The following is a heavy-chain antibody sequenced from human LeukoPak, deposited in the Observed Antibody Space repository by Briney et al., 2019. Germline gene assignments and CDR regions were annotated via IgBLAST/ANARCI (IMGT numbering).Heavy chain of an antibody. D-gene: IGHD2-2*01. J-gene: IGHJ4*02. CDR1: GFTFSSYG. CDR2: IWYDGSNK. V-gene: IGHV3-33*01. Sequence: PGRSLRLSCAASGFTFSSYGMHWVRQAPGKGLEGVAVIWYDGSNKYYADSVKGRFTISRDSSKNTLYLQMNSLRAEDTAVYYCAGGYCSSTSCYSFDYWGQGTLVTVS. CDR3: AGGYCSSTSCYSFDY.